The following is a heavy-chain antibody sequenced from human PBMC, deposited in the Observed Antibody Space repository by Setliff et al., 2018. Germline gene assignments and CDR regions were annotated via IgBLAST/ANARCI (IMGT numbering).Heavy chain of an antibody. V-gene: IGHV1-18*01. J-gene: IGHJ6*03. Sequence: ASVKVSCKASGYTFNSYGITWVRQAPGQGLEWMGWISCYDGSTRYARKIQGRATMTTDTSTTTAYMELRSLTSDDTAVYYCATDVNQWDPTYMDVWGEGTTVTVSS. CDR2: ISCYDGST. CDR1: GYTFNSYG. CDR3: ATDVNQWDPTYMDV. D-gene: IGHD1-26*01.